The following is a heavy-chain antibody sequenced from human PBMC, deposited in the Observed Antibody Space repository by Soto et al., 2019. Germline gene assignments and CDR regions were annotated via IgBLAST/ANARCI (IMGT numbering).Heavy chain of an antibody. Sequence: QVQLQESGPGLVRPSETLSLTCAVSGGSVNSGHYYWSWSRQPPGRGLEWIGFIYYSGSTSYNPSPQRWGNITPGPANNPVPPEVGLGAGAGPGVDYWGRAGAGSGWLGGQGTLVTVSS. CDR2: IYYSGST. J-gene: IGHJ4*02. V-gene: IGHV4-61*01. D-gene: IGHD6-19*01. CDR1: GGSVNSGHYY. CDR3: GRAGAGSGWL.